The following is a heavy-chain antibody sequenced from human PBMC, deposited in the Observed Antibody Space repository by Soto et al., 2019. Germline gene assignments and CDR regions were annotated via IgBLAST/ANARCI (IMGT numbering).Heavy chain of an antibody. CDR2: ISPDGSST. J-gene: IGHJ4*02. Sequence: EAQLVESGGALVQPGGSLRLSCAATGFNFSTYWMHWVRQAPGKGLVWVSRISPDGSSTAYADSVKGRFTISRDNANNTLYLHMLSLRAEDTAVYFWARDHPGIGVDYWGQGTLGAVSS. CDR3: ARDHPGIGVDY. D-gene: IGHD3-3*01. V-gene: IGHV3-74*01. CDR1: GFNFSTYW.